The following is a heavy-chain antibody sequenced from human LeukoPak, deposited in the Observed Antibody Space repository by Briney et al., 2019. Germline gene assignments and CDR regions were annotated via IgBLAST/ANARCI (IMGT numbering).Heavy chain of an antibody. CDR3: ARAYCSSTSCYTWMYYYYGMDV. Sequence: SVKVSCKASGGTFSSYAISWVRQAPGQGLEWMGGIIPIFGTANYAQKFQGRVTITADESTSTAYMELSSLRSEDTAVYYRARAYCSSTSCYTWMYYYYGMDVWGQGTTVTVSS. CDR2: IIPIFGTA. CDR1: GGTFSSYA. D-gene: IGHD2-2*02. V-gene: IGHV1-69*01. J-gene: IGHJ6*02.